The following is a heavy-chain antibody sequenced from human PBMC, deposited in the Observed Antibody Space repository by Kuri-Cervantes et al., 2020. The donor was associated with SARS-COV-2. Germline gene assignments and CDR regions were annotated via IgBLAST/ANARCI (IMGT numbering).Heavy chain of an antibody. Sequence: GESLKISCAASGFTFSSYAMNWVRQAPGKGLEWVSVIGGNGVRTNYADSVKGRFTISRDNSKNTLYLQMNSLRAEDTAVYYCAKVGGHREYFQNWGQGTLVTVSS. J-gene: IGHJ1*01. CDR1: GFTFSSYA. CDR2: IGGNGVRT. V-gene: IGHV3-23*01. CDR3: AKVGGHREYFQN. D-gene: IGHD3-16*01.